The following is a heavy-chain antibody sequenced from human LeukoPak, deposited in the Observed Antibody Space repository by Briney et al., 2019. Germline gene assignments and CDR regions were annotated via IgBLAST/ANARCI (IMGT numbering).Heavy chain of an antibody. D-gene: IGHD6-19*01. Sequence: GGSLRLSCAASGFSFSSYGMHWVRQAPGKGLEWVAVIWYDGSNKYYADYVKGRFSISTDNSKNTLHLKMNTLRAEDTAVYYCAKGGQWLDYWGQGTLVTVSS. J-gene: IGHJ4*02. CDR3: AKGGQWLDY. CDR2: IWYDGSNK. V-gene: IGHV3-33*06. CDR1: GFSFSSYG.